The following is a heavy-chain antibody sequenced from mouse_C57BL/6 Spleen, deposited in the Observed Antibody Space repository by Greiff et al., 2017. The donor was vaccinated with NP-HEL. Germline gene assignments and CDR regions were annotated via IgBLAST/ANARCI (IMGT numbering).Heavy chain of an antibody. V-gene: IGHV1-82*01. CDR1: GYAFSSSW. D-gene: IGHD1-1*01. J-gene: IGHJ1*03. Sequence: VQLQQSGPELVKPGASVKISCKASGYAFSSSWMNWVKQRPGKGLEWIGRIYPGDGDTNYNGKFKGKATLTADKSSSTAYMQLSSLTSEDSAVYFGAREYGSSRSYWYFDVWGTGTTVTVSS. CDR2: IYPGDGDT. CDR3: AREYGSSRSYWYFDV.